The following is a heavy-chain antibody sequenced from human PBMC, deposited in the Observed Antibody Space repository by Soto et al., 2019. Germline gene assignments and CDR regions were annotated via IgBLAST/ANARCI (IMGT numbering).Heavy chain of an antibody. CDR2: IPSRAGDNK. J-gene: IGHJ1*01. V-gene: IGHV3-30-3*01. Sequence: QVQLVESGGGVVQPGRSLRLSCAASGFTFSNYVIHWVRQAPGKGLEWVALIPSRAGDNKQYADSVKGRFTITRDNSKNTLSLQTDSLRAEDTAVYYCATEDESSGHAGTFHHWGQGTQVTVSS. CDR3: ATEDESSGHAGTFHH. CDR1: GFTFSNYV. D-gene: IGHD3-22*01.